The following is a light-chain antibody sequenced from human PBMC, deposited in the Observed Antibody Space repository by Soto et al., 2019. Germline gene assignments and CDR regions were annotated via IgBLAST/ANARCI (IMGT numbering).Light chain of an antibody. CDR2: GAS. V-gene: IGKV3-20*01. CDR3: QQHGSSIT. Sequence: EIVLTQSPGTLSLSPGERATLSCRASQSVSSSYLAWYQQKPGQAPRLLIYGASGRATGIPDRFSGSGSGTDFTLTSSRLEPENFAVYYCQQHGSSITFGQGTRLEIK. CDR1: QSVSSSY. J-gene: IGKJ5*01.